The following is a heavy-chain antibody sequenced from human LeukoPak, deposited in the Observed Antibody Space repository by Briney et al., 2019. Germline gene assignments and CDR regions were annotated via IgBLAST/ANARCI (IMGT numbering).Heavy chain of an antibody. Sequence: GGALRLSCVASGFTFSYYRMNGVGQAPGKGGEGVSYINGMRGEIVNADSVKGRFTISRDDAKNSLYLQMNSLRDEDTAVYYCARDHGYAFDYWGQGTLVTVSS. D-gene: IGHD5-12*01. CDR1: GFTFSYYR. V-gene: IGHV3-48*02. CDR3: ARDHGYAFDY. CDR2: INGMRGEI. J-gene: IGHJ4*02.